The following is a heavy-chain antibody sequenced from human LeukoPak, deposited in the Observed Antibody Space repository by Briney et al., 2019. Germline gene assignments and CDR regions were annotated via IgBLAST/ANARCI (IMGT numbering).Heavy chain of an antibody. CDR3: AREEVTMVRGVIKEDYYYYGMDV. V-gene: IGHV3-48*01. CDR2: ISSSSSTI. Sequence: PGGSLRLSCAASGFTFSSCAMSWVRQAPGKGLEWVSYISSSSSTIYYADSVKGRFTISRDNAKNSLYLQMNSLRAEDTAVYYCAREEVTMVRGVIKEDYYYYGMDVWGQGTTVTVSS. D-gene: IGHD3-10*01. CDR1: GFTFSSCA. J-gene: IGHJ6*02.